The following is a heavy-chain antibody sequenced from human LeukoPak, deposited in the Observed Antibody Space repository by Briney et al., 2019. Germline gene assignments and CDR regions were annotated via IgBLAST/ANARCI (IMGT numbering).Heavy chain of an antibody. CDR2: ISAYNGNT. Sequence: ASVKVSCKASGYTFTSYSISWVRQAPGQGLEWMGWISAYNGNTNYAQKLQGRVTMTTDTSTSTAYMELRSLRSDDTAVYYCAGVGATTGYYYGMDVWGQGTTVTVSS. CDR1: GYTFTSYS. CDR3: AGVGATTGYYYGMDV. J-gene: IGHJ6*02. V-gene: IGHV1-18*01. D-gene: IGHD1-26*01.